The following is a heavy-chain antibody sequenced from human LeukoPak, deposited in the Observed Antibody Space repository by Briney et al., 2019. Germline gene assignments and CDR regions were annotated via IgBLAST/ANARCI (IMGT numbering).Heavy chain of an antibody. J-gene: IGHJ4*02. CDR2: IYYSGST. CDR1: GGSISSGAYY. V-gene: IGHV4-31*03. D-gene: IGHD1-26*01. Sequence: SETLSLTCTVSGGSISSGAYYWSWIRQHPGKGLEWIGYIYYSGSTYYNPSLKSRVTISVDTSKNQYSLKLSPVTAADTAVYYCAREVGATKGFDYWGQGTLVTVSS. CDR3: AREVGATKGFDY.